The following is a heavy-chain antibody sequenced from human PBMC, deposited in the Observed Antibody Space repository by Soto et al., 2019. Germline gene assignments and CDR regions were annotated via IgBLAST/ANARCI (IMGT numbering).Heavy chain of an antibody. V-gene: IGHV3-23*01. CDR3: ARDQRCCISTSCYSGYFDY. J-gene: IGHJ4*02. D-gene: IGHD2-2*01. Sequence: GGSLRLSCAASGFTFSSYAMSWVRQAPGKGLEWVSAISGSGGTTYYADSVKGRFTISRDNSKNTLYLQMNSLRAEDTAVYYCARDQRCCISTSCYSGYFDYWGQGTLVTVSS. CDR1: GFTFSSYA. CDR2: ISGSGGTT.